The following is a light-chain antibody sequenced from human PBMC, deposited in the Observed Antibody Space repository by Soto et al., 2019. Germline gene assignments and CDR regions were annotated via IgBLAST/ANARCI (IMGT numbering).Light chain of an antibody. J-gene: IGKJ4*01. Sequence: DIQMYQSPSTLSASVGDRVTITCRASQSISSWLAWYQQKPGKAPKILIYDASSLASGVPSRFSGSGSGTEFTLTVSSLQPDDFATYYCQQYNSSSLTFGGGTKVDIK. CDR1: QSISSW. CDR2: DAS. CDR3: QQYNSSSLT. V-gene: IGKV1-5*01.